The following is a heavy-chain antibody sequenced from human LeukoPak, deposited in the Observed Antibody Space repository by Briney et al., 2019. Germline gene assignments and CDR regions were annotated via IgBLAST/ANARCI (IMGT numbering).Heavy chain of an antibody. CDR3: ARDSVVDSMKAFDI. J-gene: IGHJ3*02. CDR2: FDPEDGET. D-gene: IGHD2-15*01. V-gene: IGHV1-24*01. Sequence: GASVKVSCKVSGYTLTELSMHWVRQAPGKGLEWMGGFDPEDGETIYAQKFQGRVTMTEDTSTDTAYMELSSLRSDDTAVYYCARDSVVDSMKAFDIWGQGTMVTVSS. CDR1: GYTLTELS.